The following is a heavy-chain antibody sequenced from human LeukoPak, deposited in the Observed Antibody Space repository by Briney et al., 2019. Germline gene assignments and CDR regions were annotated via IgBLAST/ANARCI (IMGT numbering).Heavy chain of an antibody. Sequence: VQPGGSLRLSCVGFGLTFRNYGMNWVRQAPGTGLEWVAGMREDGGQEYYVDSVRGRFTISRDSAKNSLYLQMNSLRVEDTAVYYCVRALSSPSPYWGQGTLVTVSS. CDR3: VRALSSPSPY. V-gene: IGHV3-7*03. CDR2: MREDGGQE. D-gene: IGHD6-6*01. J-gene: IGHJ4*02. CDR1: GLTFRNYG.